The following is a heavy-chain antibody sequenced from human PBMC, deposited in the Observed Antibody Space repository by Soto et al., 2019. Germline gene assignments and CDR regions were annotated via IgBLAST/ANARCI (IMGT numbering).Heavy chain of an antibody. CDR2: IYSSGST. CDR3: AREDIVEGWFDP. Sequence: PSETLSLTCTVSGGSISSYYGSWIRQPPGKGRGWIGYIYSSGSTNYNTSLKSRATIPVDTSKNQFSLKLSSMTAADTAVYCCAREDIVEGWFDPWGQGTLVTVSS. CDR1: GGSISSYY. J-gene: IGHJ5*02. D-gene: IGHD2-15*01. V-gene: IGHV4-59*01.